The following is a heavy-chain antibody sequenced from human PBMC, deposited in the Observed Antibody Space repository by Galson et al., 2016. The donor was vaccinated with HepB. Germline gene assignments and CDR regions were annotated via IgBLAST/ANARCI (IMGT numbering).Heavy chain of an antibody. CDR2: IYWDGDK. CDR1: GFSLTTTAVG. CDR3: GHSSGWTSDY. J-gene: IGHJ4*01. D-gene: IGHD6-19*01. V-gene: IGHV2-5*02. Sequence: PALVKPTQTLTLTCSFSGFSLTTTAVGVSWIRQPPGKALEWLALIYWDGDKEYSPSLKSRLTITKDTSKNQVVLTMTDMDPVDTATYYCGHSSGWTSDYWGRGIQVTVSS.